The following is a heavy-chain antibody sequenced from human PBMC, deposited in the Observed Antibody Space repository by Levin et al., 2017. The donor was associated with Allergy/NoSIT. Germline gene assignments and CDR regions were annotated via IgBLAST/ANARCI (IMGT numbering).Heavy chain of an antibody. CDR2: INPNSGGT. Sequence: GESLKISCKASGYTFTGYYMHWVRQAPGQGLEWMGRINPNSGGTNYAQKFQGRVTMTRDTSISTAYMELSRLRSDDTAVYYCARGSIFGVVIHPFDYWGQGTLVTVSS. V-gene: IGHV1-2*06. CDR1: GYTFTGYY. J-gene: IGHJ4*02. CDR3: ARGSIFGVVIHPFDY. D-gene: IGHD3-3*01.